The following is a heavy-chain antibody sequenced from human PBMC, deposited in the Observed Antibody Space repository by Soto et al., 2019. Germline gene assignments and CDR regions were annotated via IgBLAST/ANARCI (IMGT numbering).Heavy chain of an antibody. CDR3: ARDGGRHSGGIDY. Sequence: QVQLVQSGAEVKKPGSSVKVSCKASGGTFSSYSINWVRQAPGQGLEWMGEIIPIFGTANYAQKFQGRVTIPADESTSTAYMELSSLRSEDTAVYYCARDGGRHSGGIDYWGQGNLVTGSS. CDR2: IIPIFGTA. D-gene: IGHD1-26*01. J-gene: IGHJ4*02. CDR1: GGTFSSYS. V-gene: IGHV1-69*01.